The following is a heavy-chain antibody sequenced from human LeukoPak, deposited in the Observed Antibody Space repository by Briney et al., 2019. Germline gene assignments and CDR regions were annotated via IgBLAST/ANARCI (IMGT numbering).Heavy chain of an antibody. D-gene: IGHD2-2*01. CDR2: ISAYNGNT. Sequence: GASVKVSCKASGYTFTSYGISWVRHAPGQGLEWMGWISAYNGNTNYAQKLQGRVTMTTDTSTSTAYMELRSLRSDDTAVYYCARDESELVVPAATAHYWGQGTLVTVSS. CDR3: ARDESELVVPAATAHY. V-gene: IGHV1-18*01. J-gene: IGHJ4*02. CDR1: GYTFTSYG.